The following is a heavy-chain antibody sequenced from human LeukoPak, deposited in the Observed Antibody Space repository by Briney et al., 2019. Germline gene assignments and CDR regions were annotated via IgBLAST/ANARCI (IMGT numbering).Heavy chain of an antibody. Sequence: PSETLSLTCTVSGGSISSYWSWIRQPAGKGLEWIGRIYGSGTTTYNPSLKSRVSMSIDTSKNQFSLKLSSVTAADTAVYYCASPTHSVAGGAFDIWGQGTMVTVSS. D-gene: IGHD6-6*01. CDR3: ASPTHSVAGGAFDI. CDR1: GGSISSY. CDR2: IYGSGTT. J-gene: IGHJ3*02. V-gene: IGHV4-4*07.